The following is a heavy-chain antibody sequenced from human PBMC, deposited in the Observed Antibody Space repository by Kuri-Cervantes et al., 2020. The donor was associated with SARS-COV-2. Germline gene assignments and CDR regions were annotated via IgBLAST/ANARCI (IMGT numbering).Heavy chain of an antibody. CDR3: TTLIDY. V-gene: IGHV3-49*04. CDR1: GFSFSDAW. CDR2: IRSKAYGGTT. J-gene: IGHJ4*02. Sequence: GESLKISCVGTGFSFSDAWMSWVRQTPGKGLEWVGFIRSKAYGGTTEYAASVKGRFTISRDDSKSIAYLQMNSLKTEDTAVYYCTTLIDYWGQGALVTVSS.